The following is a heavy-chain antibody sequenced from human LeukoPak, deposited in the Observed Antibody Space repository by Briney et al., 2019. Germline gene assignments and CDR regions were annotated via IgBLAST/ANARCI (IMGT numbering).Heavy chain of an antibody. Sequence: PGGSLRLSCAASGFTFSDYYMSWIRQAPGKGLEWVSYISSSGSTIYYADSVKGRFTISRDNAKNSLYLQMNSLKTEDTAVYYCTRSLSRYSYGPDWYFDLWGRGTLVTVSS. CDR3: TRSLSRYSYGPDWYFDL. CDR2: ISSSGSTI. V-gene: IGHV3-11*01. J-gene: IGHJ2*01. CDR1: GFTFSDYY. D-gene: IGHD5-18*01.